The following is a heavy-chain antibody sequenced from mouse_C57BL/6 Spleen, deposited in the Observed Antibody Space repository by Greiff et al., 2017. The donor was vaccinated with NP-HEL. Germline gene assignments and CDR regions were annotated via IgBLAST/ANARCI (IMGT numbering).Heavy chain of an antibody. CDR3: ARTAQALYYFDY. V-gene: IGHV1-80*01. CDR2: IYPGDGDT. CDR1: GYAFSSYW. Sequence: VQLQQSGAELVKPGASVKISCKASGYAFSSYWMNWVKQRPGKGLEWIGQIYPGDGDTNYNGKFKGKATLTADKSSSTAYMQLSSLTSEDSAVYFCARTAQALYYFDYWGQGTTLTASS. J-gene: IGHJ2*01. D-gene: IGHD3-2*02.